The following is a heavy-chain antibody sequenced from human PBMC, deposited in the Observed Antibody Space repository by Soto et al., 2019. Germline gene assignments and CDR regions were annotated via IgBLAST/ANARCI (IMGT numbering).Heavy chain of an antibody. J-gene: IGHJ4*02. CDR1: GGTFSSYA. CDR2: IIPIFGTA. V-gene: IGHV1-69*01. Sequence: QVQLVQAGAEVKKPGSSVKVSCKASGGTFSSYAISWVRQAPGQGLEWMGGIIPIFGTANYAQKFQGRGTITAVESTSTAYMELSSLRSEDTAVYYCASTHYYDSSGYPSTLDYWGQGTLVTVSS. CDR3: ASTHYYDSSGYPSTLDY. D-gene: IGHD3-22*01.